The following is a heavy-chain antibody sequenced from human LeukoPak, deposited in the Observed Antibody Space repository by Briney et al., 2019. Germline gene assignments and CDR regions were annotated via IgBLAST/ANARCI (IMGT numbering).Heavy chain of an antibody. CDR3: ARVSGYSGYDYVGFDP. CDR1: GGSINSGSYY. Sequence: PSETLSLTCTVSGGSINSGSYYWSWIRQPAGKGLEWIGRIYTSGSTNYNPSLKSRVTISVDTSNNQFSLKLSSVTAADTAVYYCARVSGYSGYDYVGFDPWGQGTLVTVSS. CDR2: IYTSGST. J-gene: IGHJ5*02. V-gene: IGHV4-61*02. D-gene: IGHD5-12*01.